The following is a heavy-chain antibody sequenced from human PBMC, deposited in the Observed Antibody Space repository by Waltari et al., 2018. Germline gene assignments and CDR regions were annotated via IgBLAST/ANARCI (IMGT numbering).Heavy chain of an antibody. V-gene: IGHV1-18*01. J-gene: IGHJ4*02. Sequence: QVRPTQSGRDVKEPGAPVRVSCKSSGYNSGDYGISWVRQAPGQGLEWMGWVYFYNENTRFAEKFEDRVTLTTDKVTETVYMDLTDLRPDDTAVYYCARVVTGVHEVNDNWGQGTLVIVS. CDR2: VYFYNENT. D-gene: IGHD3-16*02. CDR1: GYNSGDYG. CDR3: ARVVTGVHEVNDN.